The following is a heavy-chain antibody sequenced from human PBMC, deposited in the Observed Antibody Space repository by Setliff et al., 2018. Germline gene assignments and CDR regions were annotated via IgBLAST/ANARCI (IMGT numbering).Heavy chain of an antibody. CDR1: GYTFTNYG. CDR3: SRLVRFCTKISCQSLSGGEF. CDR2: INNYNFNT. Sequence: ASVKVSCKASGYTFTNYGITWVRQAPGQGLEWMGWINNYNFNTNYAQKLQGRVTMTTDTSTSTVYMELRSLESDDTAVYFCSRLVRFCTKISCQSLSGGEFWGQGTLVTVSS. J-gene: IGHJ4*02. V-gene: IGHV1-18*01. D-gene: IGHD2-8*01.